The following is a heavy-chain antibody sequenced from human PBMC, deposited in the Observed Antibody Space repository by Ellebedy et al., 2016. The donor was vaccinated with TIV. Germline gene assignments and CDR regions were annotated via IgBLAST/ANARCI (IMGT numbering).Heavy chain of an antibody. CDR2: ISHDGSKT. J-gene: IGHJ4*02. CDR1: AFTFSAYG. V-gene: IGHV3-30*03. D-gene: IGHD3-16*01. CDR3: AREWGRSAATFDY. Sequence: GESLKISCTASAFTFSAYGMHWVRQAPGKGLEWVAVISHDGSKTYYADSVQGRFPISRDNSKNTLYLQMSSLRAEDTAVYYCAREWGRSAATFDYWGQGTLVTVSS.